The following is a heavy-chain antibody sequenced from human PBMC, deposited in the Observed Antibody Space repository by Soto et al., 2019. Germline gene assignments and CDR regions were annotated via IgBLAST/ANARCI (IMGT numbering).Heavy chain of an antibody. V-gene: IGHV4-4*07. CDR3: ARASIAARPYGSSWYPLFDY. Sequence: SETLSLTCTVSGGSISSYYRSWIRQPAGKGLEWIGRIYTSGSTNYNPSLKSRVTMSVDTSKNQFSLKLSSVTAADTAVYYCARASIAARPYGSSWYPLFDYWGQGTLVTVSS. D-gene: IGHD6-13*01. CDR1: GGSISSYY. J-gene: IGHJ4*02. CDR2: IYTSGST.